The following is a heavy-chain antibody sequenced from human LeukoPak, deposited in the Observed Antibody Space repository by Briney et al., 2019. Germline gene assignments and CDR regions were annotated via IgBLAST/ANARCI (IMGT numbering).Heavy chain of an antibody. CDR2: IYHSGST. V-gene: IGHV4-38-2*02. Sequence: PSETLSLTCTVSGYSISSGYYWGWIRQPPGKGLEWIGSIYHSGSTYYNPSLKSRVRISVETSKNQFSLRLSSVTAADTAVYFCARGILRDYYDSSGFYHRGGVGYWGQGTLVTVSS. CDR1: GYSISSGYY. J-gene: IGHJ4*02. D-gene: IGHD3-22*01. CDR3: ARGILRDYYDSSGFYHRGGVGY.